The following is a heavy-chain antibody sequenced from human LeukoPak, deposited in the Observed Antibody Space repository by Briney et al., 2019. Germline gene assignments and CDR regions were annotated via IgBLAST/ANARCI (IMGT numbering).Heavy chain of an antibody. J-gene: IGHJ2*01. V-gene: IGHV4-59*01. D-gene: IGHD3-22*01. CDR1: GGSISSYY. CDR2: IYYSGST. Sequence: PSETLSLTCTVSGGSISSYYWSWIRQPPGKGLEWIGYIYYSGSTNYNPSLKSRVTISVDTSKNQFSLKLSSVTAADTAVYYCARAYYYDSSGYYSDWYFDLWGRGTLVTVSS. CDR3: ARAYYYDSSGYYSDWYFDL.